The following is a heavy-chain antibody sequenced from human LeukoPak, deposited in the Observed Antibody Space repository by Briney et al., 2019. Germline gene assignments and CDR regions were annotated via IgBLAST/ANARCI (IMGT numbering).Heavy chain of an antibody. D-gene: IGHD3-10*02. V-gene: IGHV3-21*01. CDR3: ARGTMFPYYFDY. CDR1: GFKFSSYS. CDR2: ISSSSYI. Sequence: GGSLRLSCAASGFKFSSYSMKWVRQAPGKGLEWVSFISSSSYICYADSLKGRFTISRDNAKNSLYLQMNSLRAEDTAVYYCARGTMFPYYFDYWGQGTLVTVSS. J-gene: IGHJ4*02.